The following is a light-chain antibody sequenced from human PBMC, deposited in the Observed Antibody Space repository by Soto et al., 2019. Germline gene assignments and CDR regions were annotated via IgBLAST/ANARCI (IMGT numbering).Light chain of an antibody. CDR1: QDIGTY. J-gene: IGKJ4*01. CDR2: DAS. Sequence: AIRMTQSPSSFSAATGDRVSITCRATQDIGTYLAWYQQIPGKAPKLLIYDASTLQTGVPSRFSGSGSGTDFPLTISYLQSEDFATYYCQQANSFPLTFGGGTKV. CDR3: QQANSFPLT. V-gene: IGKV1-8*01.